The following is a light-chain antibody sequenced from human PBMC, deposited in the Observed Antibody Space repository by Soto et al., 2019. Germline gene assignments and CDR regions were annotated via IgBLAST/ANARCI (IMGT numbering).Light chain of an antibody. CDR3: QQYNDWPT. CDR2: GAS. V-gene: IGKV3-15*01. CDR1: QSVSSSY. J-gene: IGKJ1*01. Sequence: EIVLTQSPGTLSLSPGERATLSCRASQSVSSSYLAWYQQKPGQAPRLLIYGASTRATGVPARFSGGGSGAEFTLTISGLQSEDFAVYYCQQYNDWPTFGQGTKVDNK.